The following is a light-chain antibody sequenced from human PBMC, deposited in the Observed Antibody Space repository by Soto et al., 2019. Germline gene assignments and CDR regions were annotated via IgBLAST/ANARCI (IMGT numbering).Light chain of an antibody. J-gene: IGKJ1*01. CDR2: RAS. CDR3: QQYSTYSWT. Sequence: DIQMTQSPSTLSSSVVDSFTITCLASQSISSWLAWYQQKPGKAPKLLIYRASTLKSGVPSRFAGSGSGTEFTLTISSLQPDDFATYYCQQYSTYSWTFGLGTKVDIK. V-gene: IGKV1-5*03. CDR1: QSISSW.